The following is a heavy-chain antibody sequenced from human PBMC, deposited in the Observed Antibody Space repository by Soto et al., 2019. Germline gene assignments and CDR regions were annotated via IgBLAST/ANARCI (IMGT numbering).Heavy chain of an antibody. D-gene: IGHD6-19*01. Sequence: QVQLVQSGAEVKKPGSSVKVSCKASGGTFSSYAISWVRQAPGQGLEWMGGIIPIFGTANYAQKFQGRVTMTADEATSTAYMERSSLRSEDTAVYYCAGPNSSGWYYFDYWGQGTLVPVSS. CDR3: AGPNSSGWYYFDY. CDR2: IIPIFGTA. V-gene: IGHV1-69*12. CDR1: GGTFSSYA. J-gene: IGHJ4*02.